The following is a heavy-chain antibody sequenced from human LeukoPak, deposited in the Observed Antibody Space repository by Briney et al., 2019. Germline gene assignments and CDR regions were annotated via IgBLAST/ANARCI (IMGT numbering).Heavy chain of an antibody. CDR2: MNPNSGNT. J-gene: IGHJ6*03. Sequence: ASVKVSCKASGYTFTSYDINWVRQATGQGLEWMGWMNPNSGNTGYAQKFQGRVTMTRNTSISTAYMELSSLRSEDTAVYYCARGSNYDFWSGYYYYYYMDVWGKGTTVTVSS. V-gene: IGHV1-8*01. CDR1: GYTFTSYD. CDR3: ARGSNYDFWSGYYYYYYMDV. D-gene: IGHD3-3*01.